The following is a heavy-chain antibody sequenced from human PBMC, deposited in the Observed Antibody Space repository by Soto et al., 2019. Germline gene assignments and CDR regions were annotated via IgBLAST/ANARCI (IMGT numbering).Heavy chain of an antibody. J-gene: IGHJ4*02. Sequence: QVQLVESGGGVVQPGRSLRLSCAASGFTFSSYGMHWVRQAPGTGLEWVAVIWYDGSNKYYADSVKGRFTISRDNSKNTLYLLMNSLRAEDTAVYYCARDGYCSGGSCYSVPVFDYWGQGTLVTVSS. V-gene: IGHV3-33*01. CDR2: IWYDGSNK. D-gene: IGHD2-15*01. CDR3: ARDGYCSGGSCYSVPVFDY. CDR1: GFTFSSYG.